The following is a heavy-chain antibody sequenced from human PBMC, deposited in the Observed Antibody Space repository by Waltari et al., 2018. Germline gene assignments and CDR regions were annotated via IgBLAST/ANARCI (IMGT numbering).Heavy chain of an antibody. CDR1: GYTFTDFF. CDR3: ARSGGGTTTFGVAE. Sequence: QVQLVQSGAEVKKSGASVKVSCKASGYTFTDFFIHWVRQAPGQWLEWMGRINPNSGDTSYAQRFQGRVTLTGDTSITTAYMELTGLRSDDTAIYYCARSGGGTTTFGVAEWGQGSLVTVSS. J-gene: IGHJ4*02. CDR2: INPNSGDT. D-gene: IGHD3-3*01. V-gene: IGHV1-2*06.